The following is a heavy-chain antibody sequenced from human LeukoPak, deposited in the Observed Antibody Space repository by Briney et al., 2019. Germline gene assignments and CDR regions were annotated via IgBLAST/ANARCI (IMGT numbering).Heavy chain of an antibody. D-gene: IGHD2-21*01. V-gene: IGHV3-73*01. J-gene: IGHJ6*02. CDR3: TRPLQDLLWWPLDYYGMDV. Sequence: GGSLRLSCAASGFTFSGSAMHWVRQASGKGLEWVGRIRSKANSYATAYAASVKGRFTISRDDSKNTAYLQMNSLETEDTAVYYCTRPLQDLLWWPLDYYGMDVWGQGTTVTVSS. CDR2: IRSKANSYAT. CDR1: GFTFSGSA.